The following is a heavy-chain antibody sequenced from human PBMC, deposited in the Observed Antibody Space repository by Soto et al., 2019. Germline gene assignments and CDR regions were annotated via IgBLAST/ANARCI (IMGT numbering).Heavy chain of an antibody. Sequence: QVQLQESGPGLVKPSQTLSLTCTVSGGSISSGGYYWSWIRQHPGKGLEWIGYIYYSGRTNYNPSLKSRVTISVDTSKNQFSLKLNSVTAADTAMYYCARVFSDSSSFFDPWGQGTLVTVSS. CDR1: GGSISSGGYY. CDR3: ARVFSDSSSFFDP. CDR2: IYYSGRT. D-gene: IGHD6-13*01. J-gene: IGHJ5*02. V-gene: IGHV4-31*03.